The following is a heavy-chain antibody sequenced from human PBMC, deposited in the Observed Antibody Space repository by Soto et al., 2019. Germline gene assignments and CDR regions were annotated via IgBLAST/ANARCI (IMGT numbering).Heavy chain of an antibody. Sequence: GGSLRLSCAASGFTFSSYSMNWVRQAPGKGLEWVSSISSSSSYIYYADSVKGRFTISRDNAKNSLYLQMNSLRAEDTAVYYCARLRGVLWFGEPADGYDAFDIWGQGTMVTVSS. CDR2: ISSSSSYI. CDR3: ARLRGVLWFGEPADGYDAFDI. V-gene: IGHV3-21*01. J-gene: IGHJ3*02. CDR1: GFTFSSYS. D-gene: IGHD3-10*01.